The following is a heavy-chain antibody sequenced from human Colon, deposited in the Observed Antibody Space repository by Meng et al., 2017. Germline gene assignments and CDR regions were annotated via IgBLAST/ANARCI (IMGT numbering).Heavy chain of an antibody. J-gene: IGHJ4*02. CDR2: RHYSGID. D-gene: IGHD3-22*01. CDR1: VDTFSSDAFS. Sequence: RTSQSLAHTFTVPVDTFSSDAFSWGWSCQHPGKGLEWIGNRHYSGIDNYNTSLNSRIAIAIDTSKNPFSLAKSSVTAADTAVYYCARYGYDSTFYYNVFDYWGQGTLVTVSS. CDR3: ARYGYDSTFYYNVFDY. V-gene: IGHV4-31*03.